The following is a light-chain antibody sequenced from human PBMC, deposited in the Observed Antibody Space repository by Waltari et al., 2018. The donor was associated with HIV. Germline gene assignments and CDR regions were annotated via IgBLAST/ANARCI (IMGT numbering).Light chain of an antibody. CDR3: ISYISSSTPV. CDR1: DFDIYGYNF. J-gene: IGLJ3*02. V-gene: IGLV2-14*01. Sequence: QSALTQPASVSGSPGQSITISCTGADFDIYGYNFVSWFQHHPDKAPKVIIYEVSNRPSGVSYRFSGSKSGNTASLTISGLQPEDEAEYFCISYISSSTPVFGGGTKLTVL. CDR2: EVS.